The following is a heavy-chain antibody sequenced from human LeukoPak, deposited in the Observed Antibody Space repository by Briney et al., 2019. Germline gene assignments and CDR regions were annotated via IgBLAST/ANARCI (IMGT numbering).Heavy chain of an antibody. CDR2: ISAYNGNT. Sequence: ASVKVSRKASGYTFTSYGISWVRQAPGQGLGWMGWISAYNGNTNYAQKLQGRVTMTTDTSTSTAYMELRSLRSDDTAVYYCARDTSSTSIWYFDLWAVAPWSLSPQ. D-gene: IGHD2-2*01. J-gene: IGHJ2*01. V-gene: IGHV1-18*01. CDR3: ARDTSSTSIWYFDL. CDR1: GYTFTSYG.